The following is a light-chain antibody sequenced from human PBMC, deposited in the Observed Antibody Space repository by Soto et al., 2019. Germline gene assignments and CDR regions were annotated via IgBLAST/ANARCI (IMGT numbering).Light chain of an antibody. CDR3: VSYAGSNIWM. CDR2: EVS. J-gene: IGLJ3*02. V-gene: IGLV2-8*01. Sequence: QSVLTQPPSASGSPGQSVTISCTGTSSDIGGYDYVSWYQQHPGKTPKFMIYEVSKRPSGVHDRFSGSKSGNTASLTVSGLQAEDEADYYCVSYAGSNIWMFGGGTKLTVL. CDR1: SSDIGGYDY.